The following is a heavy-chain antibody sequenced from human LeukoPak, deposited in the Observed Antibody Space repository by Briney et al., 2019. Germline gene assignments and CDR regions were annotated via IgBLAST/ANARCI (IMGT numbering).Heavy chain of an antibody. D-gene: IGHD2-15*01. CDR2: ISGSGGST. Sequence: GGSLRLSCAASGFTFSTFAMIWVRQPPGKGLEWVSGISGSGGSTDYADSVKGRCTISRDNSKNTLYLQMNSLRAEDTAVYYCAKDLWGFVEVAAILDYWGQGTLVTVSS. J-gene: IGHJ4*02. V-gene: IGHV3-23*01. CDR3: AKDLWGFVEVAAILDY. CDR1: GFTFSTFA.